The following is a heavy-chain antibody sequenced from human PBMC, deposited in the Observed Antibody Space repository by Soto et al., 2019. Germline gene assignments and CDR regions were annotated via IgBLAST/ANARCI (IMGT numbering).Heavy chain of an antibody. CDR1: GYSFTSYW. V-gene: IGHV5-10-1*01. CDR2: IDPSDSYT. J-gene: IGHJ6*02. CDR3: AVTDSSSWWGRDYYYGMDV. Sequence: PGESLKISCKGSGYSFTSYWISWVRQMPGKGLEWMGRIDPSDSYTNYSPSFQGHVTISADKSISTAYLQWSSLKASDTAMYYSAVTDSSSWWGRDYYYGMDVWGQGTTVTVSS. D-gene: IGHD6-6*01.